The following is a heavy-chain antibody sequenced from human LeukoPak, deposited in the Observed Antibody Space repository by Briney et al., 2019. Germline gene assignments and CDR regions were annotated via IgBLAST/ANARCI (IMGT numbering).Heavy chain of an antibody. CDR3: ARAGSLGPKYNWFDP. V-gene: IGHV1-69*01. CDR1: GGTFSSYA. Sequence: GASVKVSCKASGGTFSSYAISWVRQAPGQGLEWMGGIIPIFGTANYAQKFQGRVTITADESTSTAYMELSSLRSEDTAVYYCARAGSLGPKYNWFDPWGQGTLVTVSS. D-gene: IGHD3-16*01. CDR2: IIPIFGTA. J-gene: IGHJ5*02.